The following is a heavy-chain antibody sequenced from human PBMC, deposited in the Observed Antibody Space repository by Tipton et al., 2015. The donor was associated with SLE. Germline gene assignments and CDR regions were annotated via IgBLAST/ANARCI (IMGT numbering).Heavy chain of an antibody. Sequence: TLSLTCTVSGGSITNHYWNWIRQPPGKGLEWIGYIYLSGLTSYNPSLNNRVSISVDTSNSQFSLKLSSVTAADTAIYYCASVDDTVTTHFEHWGQGTLVTVSS. V-gene: IGHV4-59*06. J-gene: IGHJ4*02. CDR1: GGSITNHY. CDR3: ASVDDTVTTHFEH. CDR2: IYLSGLT. D-gene: IGHD4-17*01.